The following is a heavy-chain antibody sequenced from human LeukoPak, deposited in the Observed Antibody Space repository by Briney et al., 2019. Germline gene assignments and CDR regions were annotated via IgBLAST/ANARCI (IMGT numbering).Heavy chain of an antibody. CDR3: ARTPLDCSSTSCYAFDY. J-gene: IGHJ4*02. V-gene: IGHV4-59*01. CDR2: IYYSGST. Sequence: SETLSLTCTVSGGSISSYYWSWIRQPPGKGLEWIGYIYYSGSTNYNPSLKSRVTISVDTSKNQFSLKLSSVTAADTAVYYCARTPLDCSSTSCYAFDYWGQGTLVTVSS. D-gene: IGHD2-2*01. CDR1: GGSISSYY.